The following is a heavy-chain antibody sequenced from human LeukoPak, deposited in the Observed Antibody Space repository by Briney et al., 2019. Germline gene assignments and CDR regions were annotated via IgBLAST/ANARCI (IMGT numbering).Heavy chain of an antibody. D-gene: IGHD6-6*01. Sequence: PSETLSLTCTVSGGSISSSSYYWGWIRQPPGKGLEWIGSIYYSGSTYYNPSLKSRVTISVDTSKNQFSLKLSSVTAADTAVYYCARGADIAARRRIYFDYWCQGTLVTVSS. J-gene: IGHJ4*02. V-gene: IGHV4-39*07. CDR3: ARGADIAARRRIYFDY. CDR1: GGSISSSSYY. CDR2: IYYSGST.